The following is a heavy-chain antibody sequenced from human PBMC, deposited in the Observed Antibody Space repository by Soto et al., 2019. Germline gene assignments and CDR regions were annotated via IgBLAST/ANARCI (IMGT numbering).Heavy chain of an antibody. CDR2: IWYDGSNK. CDR1: GFTFSSYG. D-gene: IGHD6-19*01. J-gene: IGHJ4*02. Sequence: QVQLVESGGGVVQPGRSLRLSCAASGFTFSSYGMHWVRQAPGKGLEWVAVIWYDGSNKYYADSVKGRFTISRDNSKNTLYLQMNSLRAEDTAVYYCARDGGGAVAGSKGSNDYWGQGTLVTVSS. CDR3: ARDGGGAVAGSKGSNDY. V-gene: IGHV3-33*01.